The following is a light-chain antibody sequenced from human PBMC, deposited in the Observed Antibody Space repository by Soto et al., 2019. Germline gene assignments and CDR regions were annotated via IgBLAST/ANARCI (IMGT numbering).Light chain of an antibody. Sequence: DIQMTQSPSSLSASVGDRVTITYRASQGISNYLAWYQQKPGKVPKLLIYAASTLQSGVPSRFSGSGSGTDFTLTISSLHPEDVATYYCQKYNSAPWTFGQGTKVEIK. CDR1: QGISNY. V-gene: IGKV1-27*01. CDR3: QKYNSAPWT. J-gene: IGKJ1*01. CDR2: AAS.